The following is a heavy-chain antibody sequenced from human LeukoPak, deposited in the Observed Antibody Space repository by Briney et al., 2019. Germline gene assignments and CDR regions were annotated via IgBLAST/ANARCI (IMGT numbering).Heavy chain of an antibody. D-gene: IGHD3-22*01. CDR1: GFTFSDYY. V-gene: IGHV3-66*01. CDR2: IYSGGST. CDR3: ARDSFYDSSGSGY. Sequence: GGSLRLSCAASGFTFSDYYMSWIRQAPGKGLEWVSVIYSGGSTYYADSVKGRFTISRDNSKNTLYLQMNSLRAEDTAVYYCARDSFYDSSGSGYWGQGTLVTVSS. J-gene: IGHJ4*02.